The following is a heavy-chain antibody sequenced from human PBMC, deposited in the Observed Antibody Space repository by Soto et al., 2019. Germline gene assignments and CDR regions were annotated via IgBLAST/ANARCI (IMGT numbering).Heavy chain of an antibody. Sequence: WSLRLSCAASVFTFRSFTMNCVRQAPGKWLEWVSTISSNSAYIYYTDALRGRFTISRDNAKNSLHLQMNSLRAEDTAVYYCTRDASRDSSARGWFDPWGPGTLVPVSP. CDR1: VFTFRSFT. D-gene: IGHD6-13*01. V-gene: IGHV3-21*01. CDR2: ISSNSAYI. CDR3: TRDASRDSSARGWFDP. J-gene: IGHJ5*02.